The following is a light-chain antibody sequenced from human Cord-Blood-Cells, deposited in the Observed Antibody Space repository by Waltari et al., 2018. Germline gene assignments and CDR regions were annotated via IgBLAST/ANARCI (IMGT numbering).Light chain of an antibody. J-gene: IGLJ1*01. CDR2: DVS. V-gene: IGLV2-14*01. Sequence: QSALTQPASVSGSPGQSITISCTGTSSDVGGYNYVPWYQQHPGKAPKLMIYDVSKRPSGVPNRFSGSKSGNTASLTISGLQAEDEADYYCSSYTSSSTYVFGTGTKVTVL. CDR1: SSDVGGYNY. CDR3: SSYTSSSTYV.